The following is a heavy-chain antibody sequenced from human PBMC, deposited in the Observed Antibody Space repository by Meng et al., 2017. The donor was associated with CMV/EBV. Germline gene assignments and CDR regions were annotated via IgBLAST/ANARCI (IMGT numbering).Heavy chain of an antibody. D-gene: IGHD2-2*01. CDR1: GGTFSSYA. CDR2: IIPIFGTA. J-gene: IGHJ6*02. V-gene: IGHV1-69*05. CDR3: ARAPIVVVPAAVPYYYCGMDV. Sequence: SVKVSCKASGGTFSSYAISWVRQAPGQGLEWMGGIIPIFGTANYAQKFQGRVTITTDESTSTAYMELSSLRSEDTAVYYCARAPIVVVPAAVPYYYCGMDVWGQGTTVTVSS.